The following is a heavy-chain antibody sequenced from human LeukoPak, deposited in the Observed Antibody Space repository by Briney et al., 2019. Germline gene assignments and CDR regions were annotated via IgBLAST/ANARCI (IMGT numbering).Heavy chain of an antibody. V-gene: IGHV4-39*01. Sequence: PSETLSLTCTVSGGSISSSSYYWGWIRQPPGKGLEWIGSIYYSGSTYYNPSLKSRVTISVDTSKNQFSLKLSSVTAADTAVYYCASGLYQPLLRSLDYWGQGTLVTVSS. CDR2: IYYSGST. J-gene: IGHJ4*02. D-gene: IGHD3-3*01. CDR1: GGSISSSSYY. CDR3: ASGLYQPLLRSLDY.